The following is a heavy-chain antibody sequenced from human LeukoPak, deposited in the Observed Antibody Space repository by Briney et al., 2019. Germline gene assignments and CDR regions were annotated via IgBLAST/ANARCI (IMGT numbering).Heavy chain of an antibody. D-gene: IGHD6-13*01. Sequence: QPGGSLRLSCAASGFTFSSYEMNWVRQAPGKGLEWVAVISYDGSNKYYADSVKGRFTISRDNSKNTLFLQMNSLRAEDTAVYYCARSSSSSSSYYYGMDVWGQGTTVTVSS. CDR1: GFTFSSYE. CDR2: ISYDGSNK. CDR3: ARSSSSSSSYYYGMDV. V-gene: IGHV3-30-3*01. J-gene: IGHJ6*02.